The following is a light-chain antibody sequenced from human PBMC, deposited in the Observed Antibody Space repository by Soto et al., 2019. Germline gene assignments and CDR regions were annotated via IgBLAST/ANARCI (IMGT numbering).Light chain of an antibody. CDR1: SGPVFTSSY. Sequence: QAVVTQEPSFSVSPGGTVTLTCGLSSGPVFTSSYPNWYQQTPGQAPRTLIFNTNTRSSGVPDRFSGSILGDKAALTITGAQADDDSYYYCLLYLSGGIWVFGGGTKLTVL. CDR3: LLYLSGGIWV. CDR2: NTN. J-gene: IGLJ3*02. V-gene: IGLV8-61*01.